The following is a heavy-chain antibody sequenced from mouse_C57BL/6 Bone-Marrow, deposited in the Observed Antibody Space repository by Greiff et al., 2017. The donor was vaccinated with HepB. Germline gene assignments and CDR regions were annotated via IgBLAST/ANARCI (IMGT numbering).Heavy chain of an antibody. CDR3: AREIVASYYAMDY. V-gene: IGHV1-50*01. Sequence: QVQLQQSGAELVKPGASVKLSCKASGYTFTSYWMQWVKQRPGQGLEWIGEIDPSDSYTNYNQKFKGKATLTVDTSSSTAYMQLSSLTSEDSAVYYCAREIVASYYAMDYWGQGTSVTVSS. J-gene: IGHJ4*01. CDR2: IDPSDSYT. CDR1: GYTFTSYW. D-gene: IGHD1-1*01.